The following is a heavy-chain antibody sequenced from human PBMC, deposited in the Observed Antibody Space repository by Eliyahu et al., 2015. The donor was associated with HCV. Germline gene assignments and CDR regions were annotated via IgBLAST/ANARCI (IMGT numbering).Heavy chain of an antibody. V-gene: IGHV3-23*01. J-gene: IGHJ4*02. CDR2: ISGSGGST. D-gene: IGHD3-3*01. Sequence: EVQLLESGGGLVQPGGSLRLSCAASGFTFSXYAMSWVRQAPGKGLEWVSAISGSGGSTYYADSVKGRFTISRDNSKNTLYLQMNSLRAEDTAVYYCAKDSTIFGVVHQYYFDYWGQGTLVTVSS. CDR3: AKDSTIFGVVHQYYFDY. CDR1: GFTFSXYA.